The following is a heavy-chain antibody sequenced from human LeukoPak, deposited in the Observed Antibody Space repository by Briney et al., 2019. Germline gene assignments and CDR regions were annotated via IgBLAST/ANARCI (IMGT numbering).Heavy chain of an antibody. D-gene: IGHD6-19*01. CDR1: GDSVSSNSAA. CDR3: ARGGGASPGIAVY. CDR2: TYYRSKWYN. V-gene: IGHV6-1*01. Sequence: SQTLSLTCAISGDSVSSNSAAWNWIRQSPSRGLEWLGRTYYRSKWYNEYAGSVKSRISINSDTSKNQFSLQLKSVTAADTAVYYCARGGGASPGIAVYWGQGTLVTVSS. J-gene: IGHJ4*02.